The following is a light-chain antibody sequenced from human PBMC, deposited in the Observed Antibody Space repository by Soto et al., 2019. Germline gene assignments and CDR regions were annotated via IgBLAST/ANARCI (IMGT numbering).Light chain of an antibody. CDR2: GAS. CDR3: QQYGSSPGT. CDR1: QSVSSSY. Sequence: FVLTQSPGTLSLSPGERATLSCRASQSVSSSYLAWYQQKPGQAPRLLIYGASSRDTGIPDRFSGSGSGTDFTLTISRLEPEDFAVYYCQQYGSSPGTFGQGTKVDIK. V-gene: IGKV3-20*01. J-gene: IGKJ1*01.